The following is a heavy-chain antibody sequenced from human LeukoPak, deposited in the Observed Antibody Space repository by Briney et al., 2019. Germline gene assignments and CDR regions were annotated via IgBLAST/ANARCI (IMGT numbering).Heavy chain of an antibody. CDR3: ARPQVGQGGSGYLYYYYYMDV. Sequence: ASVKVSCKASGYTFSNYGISWVRQAPGQGLEWMGWISSYNGNTNYAQKLQGRVTMTTDTSTSTAYMELRSLRSDDTAVYYCARPQVGQGGSGYLYYYYYMDVWGKGTTVTVSS. V-gene: IGHV1-18*01. CDR1: GYTFSNYG. J-gene: IGHJ6*03. D-gene: IGHD5-12*01. CDR2: ISSYNGNT.